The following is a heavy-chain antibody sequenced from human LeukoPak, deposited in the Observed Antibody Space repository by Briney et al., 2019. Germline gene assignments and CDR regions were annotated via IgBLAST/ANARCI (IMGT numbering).Heavy chain of an antibody. J-gene: IGHJ4*02. CDR1: GITFSSYA. D-gene: IGHD1-1*01. CDR2: ISSDGDKR. Sequence: GGSLRLSCSAPGITFSSYAMHWVRQAPGKGLEYVSGISSDGDKRYYADSVTGRFIISRDNPKNTLYLQMSSLRAEDTAVYYCVKDQRLTLGVSDFWGQGTLVTVSS. V-gene: IGHV3-64D*09. CDR3: VKDQRLTLGVSDF.